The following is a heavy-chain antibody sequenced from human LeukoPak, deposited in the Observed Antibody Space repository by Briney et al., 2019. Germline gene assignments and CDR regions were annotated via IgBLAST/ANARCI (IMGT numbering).Heavy chain of an antibody. V-gene: IGHV3-30-3*01. CDR1: GFTFSSYA. D-gene: IGHD5-18*01. Sequence: GGSLRLSCAASGFTFSSYAMHWVRQAPGKGLEWVAVISYDGSNKYYADSVKGRFTISRDNSKNTLYLQMNSLRAEDTAVYYCARDEGSWIQLWLTENDAFDIWGQGTMVTVSS. J-gene: IGHJ3*02. CDR2: ISYDGSNK. CDR3: ARDEGSWIQLWLTENDAFDI.